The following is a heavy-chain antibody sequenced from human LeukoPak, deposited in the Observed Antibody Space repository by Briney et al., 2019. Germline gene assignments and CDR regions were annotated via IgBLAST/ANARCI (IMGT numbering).Heavy chain of an antibody. V-gene: IGHV4-4*07. CDR3: ATSPTQVDCASTSCREYFPH. J-gene: IGHJ1*01. Sequence: SETLSLTCSVSGGSINNYYCSWIRQPAGKGLEWTGRIYTAGKTDYNPSFKSRVTLSLDTSKNQFSLQLNSVAAADTAVYYCATSPTQVDCASTSCREYFPHWGQGTLVTVSS. D-gene: IGHD2-2*01. CDR2: IYTAGKT. CDR1: GGSINNYY.